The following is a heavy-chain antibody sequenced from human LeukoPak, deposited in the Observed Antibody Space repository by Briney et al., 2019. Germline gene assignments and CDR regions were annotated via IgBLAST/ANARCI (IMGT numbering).Heavy chain of an antibody. D-gene: IGHD2-8*02. V-gene: IGHV4-34*01. CDR3: ARGFWSRYYDY. Sequence: SETLSLTCAVYGGSFNDYYWTWIRQSPGKGLEWIGEINHSGSTSYNPSLKSRVTISVDASKSQFSLKLNSVTAADTAVYYCARGFWSRYYDYWGQGTLVTVPS. CDR1: GGSFNDYY. J-gene: IGHJ4*02. CDR2: INHSGST.